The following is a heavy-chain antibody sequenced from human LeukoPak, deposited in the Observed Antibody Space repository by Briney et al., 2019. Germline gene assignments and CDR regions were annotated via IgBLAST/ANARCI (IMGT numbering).Heavy chain of an antibody. D-gene: IGHD3-22*01. J-gene: IGHJ3*02. CDR2: ISDSGDT. Sequence: SETLSLTCTVSGGSISSYYWSWIRQPPGKGLEWIGHISDSGDTNYNPSLKSRITISVDPSKNQFSLKLSSVTAADTAVYYCARDSYYDSSSYFNDTCATCGQGTVVTVSS. V-gene: IGHV4-59*01. CDR3: ARDSYYDSSSYFNDTCAT. CDR1: GGSISSYY.